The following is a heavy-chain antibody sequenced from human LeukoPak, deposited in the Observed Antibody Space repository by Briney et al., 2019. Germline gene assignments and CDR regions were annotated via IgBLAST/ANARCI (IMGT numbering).Heavy chain of an antibody. CDR2: IYYSGST. CDR3: AREGGGYSSGRVWFDP. Sequence: PSETLSLTCTVSGGSISSYYWSWIRQPPGKGLEWIGYIYYSGSTNYNPSLKSRVTISVDTSKNQFSLKLSSVTAADTAVYYCAREGGGYSSGRVWFDPWGQGTLVTVSS. J-gene: IGHJ5*02. CDR1: GGSISSYY. V-gene: IGHV4-59*01. D-gene: IGHD6-19*01.